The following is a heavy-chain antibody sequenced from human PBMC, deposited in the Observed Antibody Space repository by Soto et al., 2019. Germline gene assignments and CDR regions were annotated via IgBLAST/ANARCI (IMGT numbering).Heavy chain of an antibody. CDR3: ARADYEILTGSYATDA. D-gene: IGHD3-9*01. CDR2: VSTNGAT. J-gene: IGHJ6*02. CDR1: DDFISSYY. V-gene: IGHV4-4*07. Sequence: PSETLSLTCTVSDDFISSYYWNWIRQPAGKGLEWIGRVSTNGATNYNPSLESRVTMSVDTSKNQFSLKLTSVTAADTAVYFCARADYEILTGSYATDAWGQGTTVTVSS.